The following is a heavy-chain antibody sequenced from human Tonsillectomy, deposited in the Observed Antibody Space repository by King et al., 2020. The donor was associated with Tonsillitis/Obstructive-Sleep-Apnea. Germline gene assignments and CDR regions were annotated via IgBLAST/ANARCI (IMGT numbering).Heavy chain of an antibody. J-gene: IGHJ4*02. V-gene: IGHV7-4-1*02. D-gene: IGHD6-19*01. CDR1: GYTFTSYA. Sequence: VQLVQSGSELKKPGASVKVSCKASGYTFTSYAMNWVRQAPGQGLEWMGWINTNPGNPTYAQGFTGRFVFSLDTSVSTAYLQINGLKAEDTALYYCARDPRVAVAGSFDYWGQGTLVTVSS. CDR3: ARDPRVAVAGSFDY. CDR2: INTNPGNP.